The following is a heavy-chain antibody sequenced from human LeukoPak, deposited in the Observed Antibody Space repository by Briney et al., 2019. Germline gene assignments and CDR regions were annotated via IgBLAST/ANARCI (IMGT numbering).Heavy chain of an antibody. CDR1: GFTFGDYA. D-gene: IGHD3-10*01. V-gene: IGHV3-43*01. J-gene: IGHJ4*02. CDR3: IRVSDYSSATNYFDH. CDR2: IRWEGXTT. Sequence: GGSLRLSCAASGFTFGDYAMHXXXQAPGKGLXWXXLIRWEGXTTYYADSVRGRXXXXXYNSKNFLYLHMRSLRTDDTAFYYCIRVSDYSSATNYFDHWGQGTLVSVSS.